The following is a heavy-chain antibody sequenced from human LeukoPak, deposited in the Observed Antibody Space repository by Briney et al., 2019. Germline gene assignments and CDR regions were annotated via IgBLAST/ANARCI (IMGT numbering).Heavy chain of an antibody. J-gene: IGHJ5*02. V-gene: IGHV1-69*06. CDR2: IIPIFGTA. Sequence: SVKVSCKASGGTFSSYAISWVRQAPGQGLEWMGGIIPIFGTANYAQKFQGRVTITADKSTSTAYMELSSLRSEDTAVYYCARDVIYYYDSSGYYYRWFDPWGQGTLVTVSP. CDR3: ARDVIYYYDSSGYYYRWFDP. CDR1: GGTFSSYA. D-gene: IGHD3-22*01.